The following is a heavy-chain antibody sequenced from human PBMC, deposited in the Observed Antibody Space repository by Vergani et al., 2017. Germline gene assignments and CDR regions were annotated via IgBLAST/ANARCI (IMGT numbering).Heavy chain of an antibody. J-gene: IGHJ4*02. CDR2: MNPNSGNT. CDR3: AREGFYDYVWGSYRLRGGYYFDY. V-gene: IGHV1-8*03. CDR1: GYTLTELS. Sequence: QVQLVQSGAEVKKPGASVKVSCKVSGYTLTELSMHWVRQATGQGLEWMGWMNPNSGNTGYAQKLQGRVTITRDTSASTAYMELSSLRSEDTAVYYCAREGFYDYVWGSYRLRGGYYFDYWGQGTLVTVSS. D-gene: IGHD3-16*02.